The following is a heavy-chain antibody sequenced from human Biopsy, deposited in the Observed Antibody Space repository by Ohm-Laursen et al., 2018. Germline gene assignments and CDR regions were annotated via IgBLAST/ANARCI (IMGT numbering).Heavy chain of an antibody. D-gene: IGHD1-1*01. CDR2: FAPENGKT. CDR3: AADINVWNVNY. Sequence: ASVNVSCKVSGYTLTELSMHWVRQAPGSGLEWMGGFAPENGKTIYAQKFQGRVTMTEDTSTDTAYMELSSLRSEDTAVYYCAADINVWNVNYWGQGTQVTVSS. J-gene: IGHJ4*02. V-gene: IGHV1-24*01. CDR1: GYTLTELS.